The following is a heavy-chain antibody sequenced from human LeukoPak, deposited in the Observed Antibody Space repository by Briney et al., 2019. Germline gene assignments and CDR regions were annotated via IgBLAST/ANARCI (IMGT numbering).Heavy chain of an antibody. V-gene: IGHV1-18*01. CDR2: ISAYNGNT. CDR1: GYTFTSYG. CDR3: ARAYSSSQDIDC. J-gene: IGHJ4*02. Sequence: ASVKVSCKASGYTFTSYGISWVRQAPGQGLEWMGWISAYNGNTNYAQKFQGRVTMTRDTSISTAYMELSRLRSDDTAVYYCARAYSSSQDIDCWGQGTLVTVSS. D-gene: IGHD6-13*01.